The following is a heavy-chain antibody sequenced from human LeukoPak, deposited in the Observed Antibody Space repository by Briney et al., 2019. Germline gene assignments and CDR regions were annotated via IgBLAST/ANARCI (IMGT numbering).Heavy chain of an antibody. D-gene: IGHD2-15*01. Sequence: GGSLRLSCAASGFTFSSYWMSWVRQAPGKGLEWVANIKQDVSEKYYVGSVKGRFTISRDNAKNSLYLQMNSLRAEDTAVYYCARGIVVVVAAHDAFDIWGQGTMVTVSS. CDR1: GFTFSSYW. CDR3: ARGIVVVVAAHDAFDI. J-gene: IGHJ3*02. CDR2: IKQDVSEK. V-gene: IGHV3-7*04.